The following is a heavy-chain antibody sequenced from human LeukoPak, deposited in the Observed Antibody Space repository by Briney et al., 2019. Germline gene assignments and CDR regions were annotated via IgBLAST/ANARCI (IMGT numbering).Heavy chain of an antibody. CDR3: AKVGLAAADRKTDY. CDR1: GFTFSSYG. V-gene: IGHV3-30*02. Sequence: GGSLRLSCAASGFTFSSYGMHWVRQAPGKGLEWVAVIWYGGSNKYYTDSVKGRFTISRDNSKNTLYLQMNSLRAEDTAVYYCAKVGLAAADRKTDYWGQGTLVTVSS. J-gene: IGHJ4*02. CDR2: IWYGGSNK. D-gene: IGHD6-13*01.